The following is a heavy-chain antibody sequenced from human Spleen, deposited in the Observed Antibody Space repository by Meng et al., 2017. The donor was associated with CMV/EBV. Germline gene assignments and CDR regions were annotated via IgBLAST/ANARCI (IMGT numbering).Heavy chain of an antibody. CDR3: ARGPLNPYSSGWYGPFDY. Sequence: GGSLRLSCAASGFIFSNYYMNWVRQAPGKGLEWVANIKQDGSEKYYVDSVKGRFTISRDNAKNSLYLQMNSLRAEDTAVYYCARGPLNPYSSGWYGPFDYWGQGTLVTVSS. V-gene: IGHV3-7*01. CDR1: GFIFSNYY. D-gene: IGHD6-19*01. J-gene: IGHJ4*02. CDR2: IKQDGSEK.